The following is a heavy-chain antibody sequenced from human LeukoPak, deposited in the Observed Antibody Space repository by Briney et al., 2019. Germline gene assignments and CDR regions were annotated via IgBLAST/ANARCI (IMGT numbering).Heavy chain of an antibody. CDR1: GFTFSSYG. CDR3: AKTGTPWYYFDY. D-gene: IGHD6-13*01. V-gene: IGHV3-30*02. J-gene: IGHJ4*02. CDR2: IRHDGSNK. Sequence: GGSLRLSCAASGFTFSSYGMHWVRQAPGKGLEWVAFIRHDGSNKYYADSVKGRFTISRDNSKNTLYLQMNSLRAEDTAVYYCAKTGTPWYYFDYWGQGTLVTVSS.